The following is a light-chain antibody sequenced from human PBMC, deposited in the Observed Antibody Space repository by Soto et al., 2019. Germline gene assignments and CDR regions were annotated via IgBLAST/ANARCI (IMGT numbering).Light chain of an antibody. CDR1: QDISTY. Sequence: IQMTQSPSSLSASIGDTVTITCQASQDISTYLNWYRQKQGKTPEFLIWRASRLPRGVPSRFSGSGSGTDFTLTITSLQPEDFATYYCQQFDTLLTFGGGTTVDLK. CDR2: RAS. V-gene: IGKV1-33*01. J-gene: IGKJ4*01. CDR3: QQFDTLLT.